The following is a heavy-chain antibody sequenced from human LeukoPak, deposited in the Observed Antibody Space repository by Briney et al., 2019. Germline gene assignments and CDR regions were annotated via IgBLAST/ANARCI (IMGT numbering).Heavy chain of an antibody. D-gene: IGHD3-3*01. V-gene: IGHV3-30-3*01. CDR3: ARDSWSGYLNPFDY. J-gene: IGHJ4*02. CDR1: GFTFSSYA. Sequence: PGGSLRLSCAASGFTFSSYAMHWVRQAPGKGLEWVAVISYDGSNKYYADSVKGRFTISRDNAKNSLYLQMNSLRAEDTAVYYCARDSWSGYLNPFDYWGQGTLVTVSS. CDR2: ISYDGSNK.